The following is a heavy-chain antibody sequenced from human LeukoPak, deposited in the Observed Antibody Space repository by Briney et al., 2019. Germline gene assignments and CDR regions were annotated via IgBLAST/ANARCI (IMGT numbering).Heavy chain of an antibody. CDR3: AKTLRYGSGSFDY. CDR1: GFTFNSYS. CDR2: IRYDGSNK. J-gene: IGHJ4*02. Sequence: GGSLRLSCAASGFTFNSYSLHWVRQAPGKGLEWVAFIRYDGSNKYYADSVKGRFTISRDNSKNTLYLQMNSLRAEDTAVYYCAKTLRYGSGSFDYWGQGTLVTVSS. V-gene: IGHV3-30*02. D-gene: IGHD3-10*01.